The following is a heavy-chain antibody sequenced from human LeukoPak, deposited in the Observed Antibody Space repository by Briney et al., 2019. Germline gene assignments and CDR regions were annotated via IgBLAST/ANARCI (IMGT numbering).Heavy chain of an antibody. CDR1: GCTFTSYG. J-gene: IGHJ6*03. Sequence: ASVKVSCKASGCTFTSYGISWVRQAPGQGLEWMGWISAYNGNTNYAQKLQGRVTMTTDTSTSTAYMELRSLRSDDTAVYYCARDNSYYYYMDVWGKGTTVTVSS. V-gene: IGHV1-18*01. CDR2: ISAYNGNT. CDR3: ARDNSYYYYMDV. D-gene: IGHD4-11*01.